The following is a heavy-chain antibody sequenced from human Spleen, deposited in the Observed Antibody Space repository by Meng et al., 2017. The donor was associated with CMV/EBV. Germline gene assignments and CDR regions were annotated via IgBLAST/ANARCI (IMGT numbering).Heavy chain of an antibody. J-gene: IGHJ6*02. Sequence: SETLSLTCTVSGGSISSSSYYWGWIRQPPGKGLEWIGSIYYSGSTYYNPSLKSRVTISVDTSKNQFSLRLSSVTAADTAVYYCARDFSSWGSDDYYHYGMDVWGQGTTVTVSS. V-gene: IGHV4-39*07. CDR2: IYYSGST. CDR3: ARDFSSWGSDDYYHYGMDV. D-gene: IGHD7-27*01. CDR1: GGSISSSSYY.